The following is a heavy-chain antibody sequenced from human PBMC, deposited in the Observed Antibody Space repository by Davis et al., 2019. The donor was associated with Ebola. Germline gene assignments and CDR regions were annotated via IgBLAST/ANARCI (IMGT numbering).Heavy chain of an antibody. Sequence: GESLKISCAASGFTFSSYAMHWVRQAPGKGLEWVAVISYDGSNKYYADSVKGRFTISRDNSKNTLYLQMNSLRAEDTAVYYCARDRGDYGMDVWGQGTTVTVSS. CDR2: ISYDGSNK. J-gene: IGHJ6*02. V-gene: IGHV3-30-3*01. CDR1: GFTFSSYA. CDR3: ARDRGDYGMDV.